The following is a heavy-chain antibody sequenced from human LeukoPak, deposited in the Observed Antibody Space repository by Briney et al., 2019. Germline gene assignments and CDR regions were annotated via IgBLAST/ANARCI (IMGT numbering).Heavy chain of an antibody. D-gene: IGHD5-24*01. CDR2: IYYSGSI. CDR1: GGSISSYY. CDR3: ARHGGGYSFDY. J-gene: IGHJ4*02. Sequence: PSETLSLTCTVSGGSISSYYWSWIRQPPGKGLEWIGYIYYSGSINYNPSLKSRVTISVDTSKNQFSLNLNSVIAADTAVYYCARHGGGYSFDYWGQGTLVTVSS. V-gene: IGHV4-59*08.